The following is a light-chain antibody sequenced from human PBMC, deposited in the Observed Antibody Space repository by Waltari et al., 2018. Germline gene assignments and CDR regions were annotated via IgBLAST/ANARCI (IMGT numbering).Light chain of an antibody. CDR3: QQYFNYPWT. CDR1: QSIRSW. Sequence: DIQMTQSPSTLSASVGDRVTITCRASQSIRSWLSWYQQKPVKAPKLLIYKASSLESGVPSRFSGSGSGTEFTLTIGSLQPDDFATYYCQQYFNYPWTFGQGTKVEIK. V-gene: IGKV1-5*03. J-gene: IGKJ1*01. CDR2: KAS.